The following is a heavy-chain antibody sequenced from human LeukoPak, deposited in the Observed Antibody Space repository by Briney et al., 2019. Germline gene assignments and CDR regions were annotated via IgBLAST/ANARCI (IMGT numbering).Heavy chain of an antibody. J-gene: IGHJ6*02. D-gene: IGHD6-19*01. CDR2: IYYSGST. CDR1: GGSISSYY. Sequence: SETLSLTCTVSGGSISSYYWSWIRQPPGKGLEWIGYIYYSGSTNYNPSLKSRVTISVDTSKNQFSLKLSSVTAADTAVYYCARYYGGWYRALRPHYYYGMDVWGQGTTVTVSS. V-gene: IGHV4-59*08. CDR3: ARYYGGWYRALRPHYYYGMDV.